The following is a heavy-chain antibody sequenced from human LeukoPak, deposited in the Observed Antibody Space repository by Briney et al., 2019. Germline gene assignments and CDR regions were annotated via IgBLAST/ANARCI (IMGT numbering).Heavy chain of an antibody. CDR3: ARGRLTMGRGVLAY. CDR2: MNPNSGNT. V-gene: IGHV1-8*03. Sequence: ASVKVSCKASGYTFTSYDINWVRQATGQGLEWMGWMNPNSGNTGYAQKFQGRVTITRNTSISTAYMELSSLRSEDTAVYYCARGRLTMGRGVLAYWGQGTLVTVSS. D-gene: IGHD3-10*01. CDR1: GYTFTSYD. J-gene: IGHJ4*02.